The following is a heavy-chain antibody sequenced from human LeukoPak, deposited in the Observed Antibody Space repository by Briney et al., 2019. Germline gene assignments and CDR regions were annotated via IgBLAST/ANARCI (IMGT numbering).Heavy chain of an antibody. D-gene: IGHD5-18*01. CDR3: ARGRSGYSYAFDS. CDR1: GASISSYY. V-gene: IGHV4-59*01. J-gene: IGHJ4*02. CDR2: IYYSGST. Sequence: SETLSLTCTVSGASISSYYWSWIRQPPGRGLEWIGYIYYSGSTNYSPSLNSRVTISIDTSKNQFSLRLRSVTAADTAIYYCARGRSGYSYAFDSWGQGTLVTVSS.